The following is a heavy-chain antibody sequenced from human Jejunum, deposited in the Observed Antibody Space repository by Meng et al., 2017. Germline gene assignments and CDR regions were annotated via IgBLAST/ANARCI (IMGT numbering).Heavy chain of an antibody. CDR1: GYSFTGYY. CDR3: ASNTDCTSTSCYAY. V-gene: IGHV1-2*06. J-gene: IGHJ4*02. D-gene: IGHD2-2*01. CDR2: INTYSGDT. Sequence: QVKLVQSGAEVKKLGASVKVSCKAAGYSFTGYYMHWVRQAPGQGLEWLGRINTYSGDTNYAQKFQGRVTMTRDTSISTAYMELSSLSSDDTALYYCASNTDCTSTSCYAYWGQGTLVTVSS.